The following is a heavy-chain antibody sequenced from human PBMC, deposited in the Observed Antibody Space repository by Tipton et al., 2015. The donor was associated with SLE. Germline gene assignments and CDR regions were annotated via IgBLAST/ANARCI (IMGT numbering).Heavy chain of an antibody. D-gene: IGHD3/OR15-3a*01. J-gene: IGHJ6*03. CDR1: GGSFSGYY. V-gene: IGHV4-34*01. CDR3: ARAPGLGRDYYYYYYMDV. CDR2: INHSGGT. Sequence: TLSLTCAVYGGSFSGYYWSWIRQPPGKGLEWIGEINHSGGTTYNPSLKSRVTISVDTSKNQFSLKLSSVTAADTAVYYCARAPGLGRDYYYYYYMDVWGKGTTVTVPS.